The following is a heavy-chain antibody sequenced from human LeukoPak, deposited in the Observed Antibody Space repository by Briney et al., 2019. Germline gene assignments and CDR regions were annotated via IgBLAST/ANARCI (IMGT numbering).Heavy chain of an antibody. CDR1: GFTFSNYG. J-gene: IGHJ4*02. V-gene: IGHV3-33*01. CDR2: VWYDGSNK. CDR3: ARDLDTEAGSFDY. Sequence: GGSLRLSCAASGFTFSNYGMHWVRQAPGEGLGWVAVVWYDGSNKYYTDSVKGRFTISRDNSKNTLDLQMNSLRAEDTALYYCARDLDTEAGSFDYWGQGTLVTVSS. D-gene: IGHD3/OR15-3a*01.